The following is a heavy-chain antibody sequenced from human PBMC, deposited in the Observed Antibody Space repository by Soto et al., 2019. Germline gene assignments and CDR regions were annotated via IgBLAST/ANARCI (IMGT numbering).Heavy chain of an antibody. CDR1: GFTFSSYS. J-gene: IGHJ6*02. CDR2: ISSSSYI. V-gene: IGHV3-21*01. CDR3: ATGGTGTGYYYYYGMDV. D-gene: IGHD1-1*01. Sequence: GGSLRLSYAASGFTFSSYSMNWVRQAPGKGLEWVSSISSSSYIYYADSVKGRFTISRDNAKNSLYLQMNSLRAEDTAVYYCATGGTGTGYYYYYGMDVWGQGTTVTVSS.